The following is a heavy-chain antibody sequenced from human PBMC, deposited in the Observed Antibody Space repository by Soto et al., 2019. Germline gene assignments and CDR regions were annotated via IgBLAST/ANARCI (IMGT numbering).Heavy chain of an antibody. CDR2: ISNSGEDT. Sequence: QVRLVESGGGLVKPGGSVRLSCAASGFSFSDYYMTWIRQAPGKGLEWVSRISNSGEDTNYADSVQGRFTISGDNGENSLYLQMTRLRAEDTAVYYCTRHLRARGIVHDVFDICGQGTMVTVSS. CDR1: GFSFSDYY. D-gene: IGHD2-8*01. CDR3: TRHLRARGIVHDVFDI. V-gene: IGHV3-11*06. J-gene: IGHJ3*02.